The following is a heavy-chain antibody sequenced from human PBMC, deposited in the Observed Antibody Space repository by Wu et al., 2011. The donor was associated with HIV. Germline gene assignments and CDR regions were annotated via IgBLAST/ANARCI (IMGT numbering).Heavy chain of an antibody. CDR3: ATTSVVPSAIRSFHMDV. CDR1: GYGIFDYY. J-gene: IGHJ6*03. D-gene: IGHD2-21*02. V-gene: IGHV1-69-2*01. CDR2: IDPEDGEA. Sequence: EVQLIQSGGEVKKPGATVTISCNVSGYGIFDYYVHWVQEAPGKGLEWMGLIDPEDGEAVYSEKFQGRVTITADTSTDTVFMELFSLRSEDTGIYYCATTSVVPSAIRSFHMDVWGKGTSVTVSS.